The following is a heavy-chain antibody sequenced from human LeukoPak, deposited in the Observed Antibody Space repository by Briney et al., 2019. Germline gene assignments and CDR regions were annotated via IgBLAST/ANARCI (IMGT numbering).Heavy chain of an antibody. D-gene: IGHD3-22*01. V-gene: IGHV1-69*13. CDR2: IIPIFGTA. CDR3: ARAKYDSSGYYYSGFDI. J-gene: IGHJ3*02. CDR1: GYTFTSYD. Sequence: SVKVSCKASGYTFTSYDISWVRQAPGQGLEWMGGIIPIFGTANYAQKFQGRVTITADESTSTAYMELSSLRSEDTAVYYCARAKYDSSGYYYSGFDIWGQGTMVTVSS.